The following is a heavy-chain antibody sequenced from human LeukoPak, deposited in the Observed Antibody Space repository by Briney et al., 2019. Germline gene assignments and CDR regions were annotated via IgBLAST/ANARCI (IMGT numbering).Heavy chain of an antibody. CDR3: ARGHSTSWPEYFQH. CDR1: GYTFNRYG. Sequence: ASVKVSCKASGYTFNRYGISWVRQAPGQGLEWMGWISAYNGNTKNAQNLQGRVTMTTDTSTTTAYMELRSLKSDDTAVYYCARGHSTSWPEYFQHWGQGTLATVSS. J-gene: IGHJ1*01. D-gene: IGHD6-13*01. CDR2: ISAYNGNT. V-gene: IGHV1-18*01.